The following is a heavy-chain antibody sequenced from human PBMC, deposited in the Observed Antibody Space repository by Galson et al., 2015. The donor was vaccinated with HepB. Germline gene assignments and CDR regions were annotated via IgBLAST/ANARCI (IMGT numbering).Heavy chain of an antibody. CDR3: AKVGRYCSGGSCYSRWFDP. Sequence: SLRLSCAASGFTFSSYAMSWVRQAPGKGLEWVSAISGSGGSTYYADSVKGRFTISRDNSKNTLYLQMNSLRAEDTAVYYCAKVGRYCSGGSCYSRWFDPWGQGTLVTVSS. V-gene: IGHV3-23*01. D-gene: IGHD2-15*01. J-gene: IGHJ5*02. CDR1: GFTFSSYA. CDR2: ISGSGGST.